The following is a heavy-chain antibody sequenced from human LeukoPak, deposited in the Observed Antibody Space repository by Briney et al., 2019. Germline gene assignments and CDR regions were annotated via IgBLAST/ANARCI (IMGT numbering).Heavy chain of an antibody. CDR1: GFIFSNYC. J-gene: IGHJ4*03. D-gene: IGHD4-17*01. CDR2: ISYDGSNK. V-gene: IGHV3-30*03. Sequence: PGRSLRRSCAASGFIFSNYCMHWVRQAPGKGLEWVAVISYDGSNKYYADSVKGRFTISRDNAKDSLYLQMNSLRDEDTAVYYCARDRLIHDYGDFVWWLNDNWGQGAMVTVSS. CDR3: ARDRLIHDYGDFVWWLNDN.